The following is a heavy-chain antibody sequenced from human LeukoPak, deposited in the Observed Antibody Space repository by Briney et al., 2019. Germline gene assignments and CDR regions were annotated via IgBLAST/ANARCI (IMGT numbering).Heavy chain of an antibody. Sequence: PGASLRLSCAASGFTFSGYAMGWVRLAPGKGLEWVSLISGSGDNPYYADSVKGPFTISRDNSKNTLYLQMSSLRAEDTALYYCAKCLGDGTNYYFAHWGQGTLVTVSS. V-gene: IGHV3-23*01. D-gene: IGHD4/OR15-4a*01. CDR2: ISGSGDNP. CDR1: GFTFSGYA. J-gene: IGHJ4*02. CDR3: AKCLGDGTNYYFAH.